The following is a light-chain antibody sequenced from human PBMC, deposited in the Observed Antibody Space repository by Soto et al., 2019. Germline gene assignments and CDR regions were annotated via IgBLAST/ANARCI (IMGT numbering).Light chain of an antibody. CDR2: DVS. V-gene: IGLV2-14*01. Sequence: QSVLTQPASVSGSPGQSITISCTGTSSDVGGYNYVSWYQQHPGKAPKLMIYDVSNRPSGVSNRFSGSKSGNTASLTISGLQAEDEDDYYCSSYTSSIPVVFGGGTKLTVL. CDR1: SSDVGGYNY. J-gene: IGLJ2*01. CDR3: SSYTSSIPVV.